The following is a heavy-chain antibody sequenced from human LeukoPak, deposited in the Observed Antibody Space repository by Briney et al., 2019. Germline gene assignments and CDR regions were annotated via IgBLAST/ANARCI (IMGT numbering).Heavy chain of an antibody. CDR3: AKVAMIVVVITTGYFQH. D-gene: IGHD3-22*01. CDR1: GFTISSYA. J-gene: IGHJ1*01. V-gene: IGHV3-23*01. Sequence: GGSLRLSCAASGFTISSYAMSWVRQAPGKGLEWVSAISGSGGSTYYADSVKGRFTISRDNSKNTLYLQMNSLRAEDTAVYYCAKVAMIVVVITTGYFQHWGQGTLVTVSS. CDR2: ISGSGGST.